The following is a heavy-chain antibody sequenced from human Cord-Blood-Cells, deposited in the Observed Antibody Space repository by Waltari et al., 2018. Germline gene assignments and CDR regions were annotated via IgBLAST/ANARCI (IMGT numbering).Heavy chain of an antibody. CDR2: ISGSGGST. CDR3: AKAPDNYDFWSGYYYYYYMDV. CDR1: GFTFSSYA. J-gene: IGHJ6*03. V-gene: IGHV3-23*01. D-gene: IGHD3-3*01. Sequence: EVQLLESGGGLVQPGGSLRLSCAASGFTFSSYAMSWVRQAPGKGLEWVSAISGSGGSTYYAYSVKGRFTISRDNSKNTLYLQMNSLRAEDTAVYYCAKAPDNYDFWSGYYYYYYMDVWGKGTTVTVSS.